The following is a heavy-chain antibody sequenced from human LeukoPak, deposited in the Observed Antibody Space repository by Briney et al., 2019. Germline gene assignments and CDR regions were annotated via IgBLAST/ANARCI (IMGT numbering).Heavy chain of an antibody. Sequence: SETLSLTCTVSGGSISSGDYYWSWIRQPPGKGLEWIGYIYCSGSTYYNPSLKSRVTISVDTSKNQFSLKLSSVTAADTAVYYCARDICGYNYGCFDSWGQGTLVTVSS. CDR1: GGSISSGDYY. V-gene: IGHV4-30-4*01. CDR3: ARDICGYNYGCFDS. J-gene: IGHJ4*02. CDR2: IYCSGST. D-gene: IGHD5-18*01.